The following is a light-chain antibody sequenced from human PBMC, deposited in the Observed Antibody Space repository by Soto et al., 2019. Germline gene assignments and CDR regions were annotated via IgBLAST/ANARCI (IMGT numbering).Light chain of an antibody. J-gene: IGLJ1*01. CDR3: RSYSGSSTLEDNYV. Sequence: QSVLTQPASVSGSPGQSITISCTGTSSDVGSYNLVSWYQQHPGKAPKLMIYEGSKRPSGVSNRFSGSKSGNTASLTISGLQAEDEADYYCRSYSGSSTLEDNYVFGTGTKLTVL. V-gene: IGLV2-23*01. CDR1: SSDVGSYNL. CDR2: EGS.